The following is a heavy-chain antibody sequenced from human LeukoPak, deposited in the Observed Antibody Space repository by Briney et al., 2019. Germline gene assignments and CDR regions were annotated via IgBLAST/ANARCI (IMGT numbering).Heavy chain of an antibody. Sequence: GGSLRLSCTASGFTFSTYWMSWVRQAPGKGLEWVANIKQDGSDKYYVDSVKGRFTISRDNAKNSLFLQMNSLRSEDTAVYYCARVRCSSNSCFPDYWGQGTLVTVSS. D-gene: IGHD2-2*01. J-gene: IGHJ4*02. V-gene: IGHV3-7*01. CDR2: IKQDGSDK. CDR1: GFTFSTYW. CDR3: ARVRCSSNSCFPDY.